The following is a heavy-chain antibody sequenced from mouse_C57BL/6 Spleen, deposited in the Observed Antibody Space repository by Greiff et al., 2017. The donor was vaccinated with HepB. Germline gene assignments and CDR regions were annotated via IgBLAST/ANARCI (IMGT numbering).Heavy chain of an antibody. V-gene: IGHV1-22*01. CDR3: ARYDGYYVGYYFDY. D-gene: IGHD2-3*01. Sequence: EVQVVESGPELVKPGASVKMSCKASGYTFTDYNMHWVKQSHGKSLEWIGYINPNNGGTSYNQKFKGKATLTVNKSSSTAYMELRSLTSEDSAVYYCARYDGYYVGYYFDYWGQGTTLTVSS. J-gene: IGHJ2*01. CDR1: GYTFTDYN. CDR2: INPNNGGT.